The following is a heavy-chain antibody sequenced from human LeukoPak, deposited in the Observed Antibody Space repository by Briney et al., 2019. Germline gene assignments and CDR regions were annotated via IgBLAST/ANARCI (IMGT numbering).Heavy chain of an antibody. D-gene: IGHD4-23*01. CDR2: IYSGGST. CDR1: GFTFSSYA. V-gene: IGHV3-53*01. CDR3: ARESVVTEGDAFDI. Sequence: GGSLRLSCAASGFTFSSYAMSWVRQAPGKGLEWVSVIYSGGSTYYADSVKGRFTISRDNSKNTLYLQMNSLRAEDTAVYYCARESVVTEGDAFDIWGQGTMVTVSS. J-gene: IGHJ3*02.